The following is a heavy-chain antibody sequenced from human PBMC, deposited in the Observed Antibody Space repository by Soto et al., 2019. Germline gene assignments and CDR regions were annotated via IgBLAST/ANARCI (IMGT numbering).Heavy chain of an antibody. CDR1: GDTFTFYS. CDR3: ASSYGSGYRAFDY. CDR2: INPILSMS. D-gene: IGHD3-10*01. V-gene: IGHV1-69*02. J-gene: IGHJ4*02. Sequence: QLQLVQSGAEVKRPGSSVKVSCKASGDTFTFYSMNWVRQAPGLGIEWMGRINPILSMSNYAQRFQGRVTMTADKSTSTAYMELSSLRSEDTATYYCASSYGSGYRAFDYWGQGALVTVSS.